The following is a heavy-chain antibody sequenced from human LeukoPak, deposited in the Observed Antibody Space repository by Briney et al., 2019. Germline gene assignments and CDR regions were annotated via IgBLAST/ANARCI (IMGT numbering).Heavy chain of an antibody. J-gene: IGHJ5*02. D-gene: IGHD2-2*02. Sequence: SETLSRTCTVPGGSISSGSYYCCWIRQPAGKGLEWVGRIYTSGSTNYNPILKSRGSISGNTSKNQFSLKLSSVTAADTAVYYCARVYCSSTSCYTGLGYNWFDPWGQGTLVTVSS. CDR3: ARVYCSSTSCYTGLGYNWFDP. V-gene: IGHV4-61*02. CDR1: GGSISSGSYY. CDR2: IYTSGST.